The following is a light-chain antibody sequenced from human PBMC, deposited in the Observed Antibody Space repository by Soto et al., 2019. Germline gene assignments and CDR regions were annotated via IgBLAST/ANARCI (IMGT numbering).Light chain of an antibody. CDR2: AAS. V-gene: IGKV1-27*01. Sequence: DIPMTQSPSSLSASVGDRVTITCRATQGIGNYLAWYQQKPGKVPKLLIYAASTLQSGVPSRFSGSGSGTDFTLTISSLQPEDVATYYCQRYISAPFTFGPGTNLHIK. J-gene: IGKJ3*01. CDR3: QRYISAPFT. CDR1: QGIGNY.